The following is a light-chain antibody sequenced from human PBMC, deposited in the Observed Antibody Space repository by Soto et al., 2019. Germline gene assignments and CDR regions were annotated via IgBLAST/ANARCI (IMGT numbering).Light chain of an antibody. CDR3: QQYNRP. J-gene: IGKJ1*01. CDR1: QSISSW. Sequence: DIQMTQSPSTLSASVGDRVTITCRASQSISSWLAWYQQKPGKAPKLLIYDASSLESGVPSRLSGSGSGTEFTLTISSLQPDDFATYYCQQYNRPFGQGTKVEIK. V-gene: IGKV1-5*01. CDR2: DAS.